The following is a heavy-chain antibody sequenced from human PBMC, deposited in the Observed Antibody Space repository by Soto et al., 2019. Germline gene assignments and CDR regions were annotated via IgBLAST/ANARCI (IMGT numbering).Heavy chain of an antibody. J-gene: IGHJ5*02. D-gene: IGHD3-22*01. CDR2: ISFDGSNE. Sequence: GGSLRLSCAASGFTFSSYAMHWIRQSPGKGLEWVAIISFDGSNEYYADSVKGRFTISRDNPKNTLYLQVRSLRAEDTAVYYCAKTYYYDRSGYYQNWFDPWGQGTLVTVS. CDR1: GFTFSSYA. V-gene: IGHV3-30-3*02. CDR3: AKTYYYDRSGYYQNWFDP.